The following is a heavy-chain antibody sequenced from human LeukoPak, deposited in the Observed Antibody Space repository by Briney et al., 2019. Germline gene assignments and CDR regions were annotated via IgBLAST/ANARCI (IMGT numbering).Heavy chain of an antibody. D-gene: IGHD3-16*01. Sequence: PSETLSLTCTVSGYSISSGYYWGWIRQPPGKGLEWIGSIYHSESTYYNPSLKSRVTISVDTSKNQFSLKLSSVTAADTAVYYCARDQGGVGYWGQGTLVTVSS. J-gene: IGHJ4*02. CDR2: IYHSEST. CDR3: ARDQGGVGY. V-gene: IGHV4-38-2*02. CDR1: GYSISSGYY.